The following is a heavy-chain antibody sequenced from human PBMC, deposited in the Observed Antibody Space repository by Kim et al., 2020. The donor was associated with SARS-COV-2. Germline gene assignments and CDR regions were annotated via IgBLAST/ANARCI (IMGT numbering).Heavy chain of an antibody. D-gene: IGHD6-19*01. V-gene: IGHV3-23*01. J-gene: IGHJ4*02. Sequence: VKGRFTISRDNSKNTLYLQMNSLRAEDTAVYYCAKDGMDGWLVAGYYFDYWGQGTLVTVSS. CDR3: AKDGMDGWLVAGYYFDY.